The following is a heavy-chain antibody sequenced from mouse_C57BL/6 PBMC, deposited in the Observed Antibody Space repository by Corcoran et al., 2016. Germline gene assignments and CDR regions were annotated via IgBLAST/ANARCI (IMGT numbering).Heavy chain of an antibody. CDR1: GYTFTDYY. D-gene: IGHD2-4*01. CDR3: ARSGRLRLDWWFAY. J-gene: IGHJ3*01. Sequence: EVQLQQSGPELVKPGASVKISCKASGYTFTDYYMNWVKQSHGKSLEWIGDINPNNGGTSYNQKFKGKATLTVDKSSSTAYMELRSLTSEESAVYYGARSGRLRLDWWFAYWGQGTLVTVSA. V-gene: IGHV1-26*01. CDR2: INPNNGGT.